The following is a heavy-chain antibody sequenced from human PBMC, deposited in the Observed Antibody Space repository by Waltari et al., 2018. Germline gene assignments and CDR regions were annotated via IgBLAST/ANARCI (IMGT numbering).Heavy chain of an antibody. V-gene: IGHV3-23*01. CDR2: ISGSGGST. CDR1: GFTFSSYA. Sequence: EVQLLESGGGLVQPGGSLRLSCAASGFTFSSYAMSWVRQAPGKGLGWVSAISGSGGSTYYADSVKGRFTISRDNSKNTLYLQMNSLRAEDTAVYYCATDPLYGDSLGYWGQGTLVTVSS. J-gene: IGHJ4*02. CDR3: ATDPLYGDSLGY. D-gene: IGHD4-17*01.